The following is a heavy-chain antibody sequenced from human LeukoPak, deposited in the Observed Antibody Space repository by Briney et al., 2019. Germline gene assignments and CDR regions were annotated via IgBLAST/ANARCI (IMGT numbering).Heavy chain of an antibody. CDR1: GYSFTSYW. CDR3: ARHMVEWGLDYYYGMDV. V-gene: IGHV5-51*01. J-gene: IGHJ6*02. Sequence: GESLKISCKGSGYSFTSYWIGWVRQMPGKGLEWMGIIYPGDSDTRYSPSFQGQVTISADKSISTAYLQWSSLKASDTAMYYCARHMVEWGLDYYYGMDVWGQGTTVTVSS. CDR2: IYPGDSDT. D-gene: IGHD1-26*01.